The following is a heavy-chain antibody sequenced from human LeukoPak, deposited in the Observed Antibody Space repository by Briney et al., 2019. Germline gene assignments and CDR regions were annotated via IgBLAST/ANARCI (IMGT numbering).Heavy chain of an antibody. J-gene: IGHJ4*02. V-gene: IGHV3-30*09. D-gene: IGHD3-16*02. CDR1: GFTFSNYA. CDR3: AKGDGSFVMDS. CDR2: ISDNGNYK. Sequence: GGSLRLSCAASGFTFSNYAMHWVRLAPGKGLEWVTIISDNGNYKYYADSVQGRFAISRDNSKNTLYLQIYSLRVEDTALYYCAKGDGSFVMDSWGQGTLVTVSS.